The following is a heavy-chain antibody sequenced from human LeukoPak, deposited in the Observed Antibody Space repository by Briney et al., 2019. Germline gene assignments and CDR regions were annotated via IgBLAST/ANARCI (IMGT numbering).Heavy chain of an antibody. CDR1: GFTFSSYW. D-gene: IGHD2-2*01. V-gene: IGHV3-7*01. J-gene: IGHJ4*02. CDR3: ARWRGGFCSSTSCPGGLDY. Sequence: GGSLRLSCAASGFTFSSYWMSWVRRAPGKGLEWVANIKQDGSEKYYVDSVKGRFTISRDNAKNSLYLQMNSLRAEDTAVYYCARWRGGFCSSTSCPGGLDYWGQGTLVTVSS. CDR2: IKQDGSEK.